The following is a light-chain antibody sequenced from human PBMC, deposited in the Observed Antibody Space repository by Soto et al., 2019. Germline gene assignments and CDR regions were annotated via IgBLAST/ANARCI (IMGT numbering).Light chain of an antibody. V-gene: IGKV1-5*01. Sequence: DIQMTQSPSTLSASVGDRVTITCRASQSISSWLAWYQQRPGKAPKLLIYDAFSLQSGVPSRFSGSGSGTEFTLTISSLQPDDFATYYCQQYNSYSPAFGQGTRRIS. CDR2: DAF. J-gene: IGKJ1*01. CDR3: QQYNSYSPA. CDR1: QSISSW.